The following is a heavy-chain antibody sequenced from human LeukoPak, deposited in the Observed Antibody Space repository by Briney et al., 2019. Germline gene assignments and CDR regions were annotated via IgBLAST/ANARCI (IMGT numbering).Heavy chain of an antibody. J-gene: IGHJ4*02. D-gene: IGHD6-13*01. CDR3: ARGSSSWYPGYFDY. Sequence: PSETLSLTCTVSGGSISSDYWSWIRQPPGKGLEWIGYISYSGSTNYNPSLKSRVTISVDTSKNQFSLKLSSVTAADTALYYCARGSSSWYPGYFDYWGQGTLVTVSS. V-gene: IGHV4-59*01. CDR1: GGSISSDY. CDR2: ISYSGST.